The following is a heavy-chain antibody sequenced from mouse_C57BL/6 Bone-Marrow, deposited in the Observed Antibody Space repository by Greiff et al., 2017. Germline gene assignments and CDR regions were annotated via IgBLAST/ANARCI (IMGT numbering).Heavy chain of an antibody. D-gene: IGHD1-1*01. Sequence: EVKLMESGGGLVQPGGSLKLSCAASGFTFSDYYMYWVRQTPEKRLEWVAYISNGGGSTYYPDTVKGRFTISRDNAKNTLYLQMSRLKSEDTAMYYCARQGYYGSLYFDYWGQGTTLTVSS. CDR3: ARQGYYGSLYFDY. CDR2: ISNGGGST. J-gene: IGHJ2*01. CDR1: GFTFSDYY. V-gene: IGHV5-12*01.